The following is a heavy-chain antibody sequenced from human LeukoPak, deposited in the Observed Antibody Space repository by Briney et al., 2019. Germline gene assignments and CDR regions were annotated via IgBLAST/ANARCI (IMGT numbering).Heavy chain of an antibody. Sequence: GGSLRLSCAASGFTFSSYSMNWVRQAPGKGLEWVSYISSSSSTIYYADSVEGRFTISRDNAKNSLYLQMNSLRAEDTAVYYCARDNTPSPYYDSSGPTDYWGQGTLVTVSS. V-gene: IGHV3-48*01. CDR1: GFTFSSYS. J-gene: IGHJ4*02. CDR2: ISSSSSTI. D-gene: IGHD3-22*01. CDR3: ARDNTPSPYYDSSGPTDY.